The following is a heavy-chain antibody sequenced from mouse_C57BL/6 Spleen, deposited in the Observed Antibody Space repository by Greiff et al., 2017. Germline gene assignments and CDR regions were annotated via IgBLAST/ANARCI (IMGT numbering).Heavy chain of an antibody. CDR3: AISGLLGAMDY. Sequence: EVQLQQSGPELVKPGASVKMSCKASGYTFTDYNMHWVKQSHGKSLEWIGYINPNNGGTSYNQKFKGKATLTVNNSSSTAYMELRSLTSEDAAVYYCAISGLLGAMDYWGQGTSVTVSS. D-gene: IGHD4-1*01. V-gene: IGHV1-22*01. CDR1: GYTFTDYN. CDR2: INPNNGGT. J-gene: IGHJ4*01.